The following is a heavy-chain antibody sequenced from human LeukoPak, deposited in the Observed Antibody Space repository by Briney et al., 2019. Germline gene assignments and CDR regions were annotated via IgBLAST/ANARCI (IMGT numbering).Heavy chain of an antibody. Sequence: GGSLRLSCAASGFTVSSNYMSWVRQAPGKGLEWVSVIYSGGSTYYADAVKRRFTISRDNSKNTLYLQMNSLRAEDTAVYYCATTGYSSSWYPGFDYWGQGTLVTVSS. D-gene: IGHD6-13*01. CDR2: IYSGGST. CDR3: ATTGYSSSWYPGFDY. J-gene: IGHJ4*02. V-gene: IGHV3-66*01. CDR1: GFTVSSNY.